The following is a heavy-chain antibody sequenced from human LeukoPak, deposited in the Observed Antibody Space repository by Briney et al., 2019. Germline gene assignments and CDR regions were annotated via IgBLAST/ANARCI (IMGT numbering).Heavy chain of an antibody. D-gene: IGHD5-12*01. CDR2: ISSSSSYI. Sequence: PGGSLRLSCAASGFTFSNYAMSWVRQAPGKGLEWVSAISSSSSYIYYADSVKGRFTISRDNAKNSLYLQMNSLRAEDTAVYYCARESSSGYSGYDPVAFDYWGQGTLVTVSS. J-gene: IGHJ4*02. CDR1: GFTFSNYA. V-gene: IGHV3-21*01. CDR3: ARESSSGYSGYDPVAFDY.